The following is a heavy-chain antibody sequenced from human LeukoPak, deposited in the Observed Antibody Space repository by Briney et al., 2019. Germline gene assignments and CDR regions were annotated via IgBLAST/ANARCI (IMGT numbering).Heavy chain of an antibody. CDR1: GFTFSDYY. CDR2: ISSSSSYI. J-gene: IGHJ3*02. D-gene: IGHD6-6*01. CDR3: ARDLAQSSPFAFDI. Sequence: GGSLRLSCAASGFTFSDYYMSWIRQAPGKGLEWVSYISSSSSYINYADSVKGRFTISRDNAQNSLYLQMNRLTANDTDVYYCARDLAQSSPFAFDIWGQGTMVTVSS. V-gene: IGHV3-11*05.